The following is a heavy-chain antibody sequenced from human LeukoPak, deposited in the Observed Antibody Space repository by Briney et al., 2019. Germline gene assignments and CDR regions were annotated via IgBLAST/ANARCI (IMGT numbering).Heavy chain of an antibody. V-gene: IGHV1-46*01. J-gene: IGHJ4*02. CDR3: ARGYYYDSSGYYHFDY. D-gene: IGHD3-22*01. Sequence: ASVNVSCKASGYMFTSYYMHWVRQAPGQGLEWMGIINLAGGSTSYAQKFQGRVTMTRDTSTSTVYMELSSLRSEDTAVYYCARGYYYDSSGYYHFDYWGQGTLVTVSS. CDR1: GYMFTSYY. CDR2: INLAGGST.